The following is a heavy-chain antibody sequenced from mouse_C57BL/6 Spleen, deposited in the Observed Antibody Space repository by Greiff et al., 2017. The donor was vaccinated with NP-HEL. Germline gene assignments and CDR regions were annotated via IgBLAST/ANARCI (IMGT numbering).Heavy chain of an antibody. Sequence: QVQLQQPGAELVRPGSSVKLSCKASGYTFTSYWMHWVKQRPIQGLEWIGNIDPSDSETHYNQKFKVKATLTVDKSSSTAYMQLCSLTSEDSAVYYCASGVLRWSMDYWGQGTSVTVAS. CDR1: GYTFTSYW. V-gene: IGHV1-52*01. CDR3: ASGVLRWSMDY. CDR2: IDPSDSET. J-gene: IGHJ4*01. D-gene: IGHD1-1*02.